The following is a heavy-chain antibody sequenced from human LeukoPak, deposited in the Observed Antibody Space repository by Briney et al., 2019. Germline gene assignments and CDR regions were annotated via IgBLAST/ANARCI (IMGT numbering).Heavy chain of an antibody. CDR3: AKETTPGTTGTKTLDY. V-gene: IGHV3-23*01. CDR2: ISGSRGST. D-gene: IGHD1-1*01. Sequence: GGSLRLSCAASGFTFSSYAMSWVRQAPGKGLEWVSAISGSRGSTYYADSVKGRFTISRDNSKNTLYLQMNSLRAEDTAVYYCAKETTPGTTGTKTLDYWGQGTLVTVSS. J-gene: IGHJ4*02. CDR1: GFTFSSYA.